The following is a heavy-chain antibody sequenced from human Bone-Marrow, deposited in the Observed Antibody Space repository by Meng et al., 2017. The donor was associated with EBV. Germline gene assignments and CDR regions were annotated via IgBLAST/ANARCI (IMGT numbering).Heavy chain of an antibody. D-gene: IGHD1-26*01. Sequence: QVQLQEPGPGLVKPSGTLSLTCAVSGGSISSNHWWSWVRQPPGKGLEWIGEIYHSGSTNFNPSLKSRVTLSLDNSKNQFSLKLSSVTAADTAVYYCARDRWELQKAFEYWGQGTLVTVSS. CDR2: IYHSGST. V-gene: IGHV4-4*02. CDR3: ARDRWELQKAFEY. J-gene: IGHJ4*02. CDR1: GGSISSNHW.